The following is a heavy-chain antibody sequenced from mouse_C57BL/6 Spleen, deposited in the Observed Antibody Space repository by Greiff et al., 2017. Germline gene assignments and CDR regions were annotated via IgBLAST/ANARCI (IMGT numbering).Heavy chain of an antibody. CDR3: ARFWEEAWFAY. Sequence: VHVKQSGPELVKPGASVKISCKASGYSFTDYNMNWVKQSNGKGLEWIGVINPNYGTTSYNQKFKGKATLTVDQSSSTAYMQLNSLTSEDSAVYYCARFWEEAWFAYWGQGTLVTVSA. CDR1: GYSFTDYN. J-gene: IGHJ3*01. CDR2: INPNYGTT. V-gene: IGHV1-39*01. D-gene: IGHD4-1*01.